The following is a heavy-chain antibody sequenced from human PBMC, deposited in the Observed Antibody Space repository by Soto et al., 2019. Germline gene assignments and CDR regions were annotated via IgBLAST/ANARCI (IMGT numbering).Heavy chain of an antibody. Sequence: EVQLVESGGGLVKPGGSLRLSCAASGFTFSSYSMNWVRQAPGKGLEWVSSISSSSSYIYYADSVKGRFTISRDNAKNYLYLQMNSLRAEDTAVYYCAGGEYQLLYPIYYYGMDVWGQGTTVTVSS. CDR3: AGGEYQLLYPIYYYGMDV. J-gene: IGHJ6*02. CDR2: ISSSSSYI. D-gene: IGHD2-2*02. CDR1: GFTFSSYS. V-gene: IGHV3-21*01.